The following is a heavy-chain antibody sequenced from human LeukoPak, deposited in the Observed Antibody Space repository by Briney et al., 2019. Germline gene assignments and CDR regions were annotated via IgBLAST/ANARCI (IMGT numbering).Heavy chain of an antibody. CDR2: ISGSGGST. CDR1: GFTFSSYA. J-gene: IGHJ4*02. Sequence: PGGSLRLSCAASGFTFSSYAMSWVRQAPGKGLEWVSAISGSGGSTYYADSVKGRFTISRDNSKNTLYLQMNSLRAEDTAVYYCARDRGKTFGELWDFRGERTQTMGSLGYWGQGTLVTVSS. CDR3: ARDRGKTFGELWDFRGERTQTMGSLGY. D-gene: IGHD3-10*01. V-gene: IGHV3-23*01.